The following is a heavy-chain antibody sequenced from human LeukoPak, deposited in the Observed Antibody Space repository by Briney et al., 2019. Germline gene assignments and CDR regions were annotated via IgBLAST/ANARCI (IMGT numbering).Heavy chain of an antibody. CDR1: GFTFSSYS. D-gene: IGHD3-22*01. V-gene: IGHV3-21*01. J-gene: IGHJ3*02. CDR3: AGDQYYDSDAFDI. Sequence: PGGSLRLSCAASGFTFSSYSMNWVRQAPGKGLEWVSSISSSSSYIYYADSVKGRFTISRDNAKNSLYLQMNSLRAEDTAVYYCAGDQYYDSDAFDIWGQGTMVTVSS. CDR2: ISSSSSYI.